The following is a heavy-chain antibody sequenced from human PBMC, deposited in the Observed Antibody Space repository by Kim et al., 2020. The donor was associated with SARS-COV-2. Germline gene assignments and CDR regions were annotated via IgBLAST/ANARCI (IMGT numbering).Heavy chain of an antibody. J-gene: IGHJ6*04. CDR2: IYYSGST. CDR3: ARRSTGGRFGDYFYYYYCYGMDV. D-gene: IGHD2-8*02. CDR1: GGSISSSSYY. V-gene: IGHV4-39*01. Sequence: SETLSLTCTVSGGSISSSSYYWGWIRQPPGKGLEWIGSIYYSGSTYYNPSLKSRVTISVDTSKNQFSLKLSSVTAADTAVYYCARRSTGGRFGDYFYYYYCYGMDVWGEGTTVTVSS.